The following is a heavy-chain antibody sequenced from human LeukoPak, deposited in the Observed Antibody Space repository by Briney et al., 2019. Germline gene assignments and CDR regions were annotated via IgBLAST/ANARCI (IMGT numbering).Heavy chain of an antibody. CDR2: ISGNGGST. CDR3: TKGLGSGNYFDY. J-gene: IGHJ4*02. Sequence: PGGSLRLSCAASGFTFSSYAMSWVRQAPGKGLEWVSAISGNGGSTYYADSVKGRFTISRDNSKNTMYLQMNSLRDEDTAVYYCTKGLGSGNYFDYWGQGTLVTVSS. CDR1: GFTFSSYA. D-gene: IGHD1-26*01. V-gene: IGHV3-23*01.